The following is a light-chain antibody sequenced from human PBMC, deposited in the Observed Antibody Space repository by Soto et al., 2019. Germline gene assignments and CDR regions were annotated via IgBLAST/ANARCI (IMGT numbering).Light chain of an antibody. V-gene: IGKV1-39*01. CDR3: HQTESNPET. CDR2: AAS. Sequence: DIQMTQSPSSLSASVGDTVTITCRASQSISPFLNWYQQKPGKAPKLLIYAASNVHSGVPSRFSGSGSGTDFTLTISSRQPEDFATHYCHQTESNPETFGQGTKVEIK. CDR1: QSISPF. J-gene: IGKJ1*01.